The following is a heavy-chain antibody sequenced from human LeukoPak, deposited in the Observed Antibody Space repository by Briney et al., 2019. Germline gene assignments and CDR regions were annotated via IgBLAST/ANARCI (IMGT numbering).Heavy chain of an antibody. J-gene: IGHJ4*02. D-gene: IGHD3-10*01. CDR2: IKQDGSEK. CDR1: GFTFSSYW. CDR3: ARASITMVRGAFDY. V-gene: IGHV3-7*01. Sequence: GGSLRLSCAASGFTFSSYWMSWVRQAPGKGPEWVANIKQDGSEKYYVDPVKGRFTISRDNAKNSLYLQMNSLRAGDTAVYYCARASITMVRGAFDYWGQGTLVTVSS.